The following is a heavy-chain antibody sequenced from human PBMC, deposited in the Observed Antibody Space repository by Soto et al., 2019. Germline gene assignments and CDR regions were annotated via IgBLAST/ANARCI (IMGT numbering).Heavy chain of an antibody. Sequence: PGGALRLSCAASGFTFSRYGMPWGRQAPGKGLEWVAHISYDGSNEHYVDSVKGRFTISRDNAKSSLYLQMNNLRAEDTAFYFCARATQSYYDTSGYYSYVHWGQGAQVTVSS. D-gene: IGHD3-22*01. CDR1: GFTFSRYG. CDR2: ISYDGSNE. V-gene: IGHV3-30*03. CDR3: ARATQSYYDTSGYYSYVH. J-gene: IGHJ4*02.